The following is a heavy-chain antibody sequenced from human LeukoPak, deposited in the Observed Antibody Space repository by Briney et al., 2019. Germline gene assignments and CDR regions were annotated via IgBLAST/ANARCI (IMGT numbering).Heavy chain of an antibody. CDR2: ISAYNGNT. D-gene: IGHD2-21*02. Sequence: ASVKVSCKASGYTLTSYGISWVRQAPGQGLEWMEWISAYNGNTNYAQKLQGRVTMTTDTSTSTAYMELRSLRSDDTAVYYCARDRGVTAITDAFDIWGQGTMVTVSS. CDR3: ARDRGVTAITDAFDI. V-gene: IGHV1-18*01. CDR1: GYTLTSYG. J-gene: IGHJ3*02.